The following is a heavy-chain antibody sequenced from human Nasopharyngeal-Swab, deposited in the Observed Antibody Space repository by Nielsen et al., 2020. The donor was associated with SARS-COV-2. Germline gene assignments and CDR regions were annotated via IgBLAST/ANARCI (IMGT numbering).Heavy chain of an antibody. CDR1: GGSISSSGYY. D-gene: IGHD2-2*01. V-gene: IGHV4-39*01. CDR3: AREIVVVPAARRTYFDY. J-gene: IGHJ4*02. CDR2: IYYSGST. Sequence: GSLRLSCTVSGGSISSSGYYWGWIRQPPGKGLEWIGSIYYSGSTYYNPSLKSRVTISVDTSKNQFSLKLSSVTAADTAVYYCAREIVVVPAARRTYFDYWGQGTLVTVSS.